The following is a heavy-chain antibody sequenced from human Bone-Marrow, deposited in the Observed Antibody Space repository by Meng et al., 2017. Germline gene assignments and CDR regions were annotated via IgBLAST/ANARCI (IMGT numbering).Heavy chain of an antibody. CDR1: GGSFSGDS. Sequence: GSLRLSCAVSGGSFSGDSWSWIRQPPGKGLEWIGEINHSGSTNYNPSLKSRVTISVDTSKNQFSLKLRSVTAADTAVYYCARGYCVGGSCYCFDYWGQGARVTVSS. J-gene: IGHJ4*02. V-gene: IGHV4-34*01. D-gene: IGHD2-15*01. CDR2: INHSGST. CDR3: ARGYCVGGSCYCFDY.